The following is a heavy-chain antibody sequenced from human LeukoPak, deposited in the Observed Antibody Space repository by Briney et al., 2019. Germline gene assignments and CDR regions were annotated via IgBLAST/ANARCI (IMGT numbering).Heavy chain of an antibody. V-gene: IGHV4-59*08. J-gene: IGHJ4*02. CDR2: IYYSGGT. CDR1: GGSISSYY. CDR3: ARTTVAALGYFDY. Sequence: SETLSLTCTVSGGSISSYYWSWIRQPPGKGLEWIGYIYYSGGTNYNPSLKSRVTISVDTSKNQFSLKLSSVTAADTAVYYCARTTVAALGYFDYWGQGTLVTVSS. D-gene: IGHD6-19*01.